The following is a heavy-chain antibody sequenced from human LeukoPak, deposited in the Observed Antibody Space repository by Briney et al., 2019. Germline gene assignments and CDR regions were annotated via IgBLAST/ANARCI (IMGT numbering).Heavy chain of an antibody. D-gene: IGHD3-10*01. V-gene: IGHV1-2*02. J-gene: IGHJ3*02. CDR3: ARDRDPSSPYDAFDI. Sequence: ASVKVSCKASGYTFTGYYMYWARQAPGQGLEWMAWINPNSSFTNYAQNSEGRVTMTRDTSISTAYMELNRLRSDDTAVYYCARDRDPSSPYDAFDIWGQGTMVTVSS. CDR1: GYTFTGYY. CDR2: INPNSSFT.